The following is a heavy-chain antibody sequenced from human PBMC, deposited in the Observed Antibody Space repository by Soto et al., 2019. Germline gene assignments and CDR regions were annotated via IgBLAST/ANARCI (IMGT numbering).Heavy chain of an antibody. CDR1: GFTFSSYW. CDR2: IKQDGSEK. D-gene: IGHD2-15*01. CDR3: AREEGYCSGGSCEYYYYGMDV. Sequence: EVQLVESGGGLVQPGGSLRLSCAASGFTFSSYWMSWVRQAPGKGLEWVANIKQDGSEKYYVDSVKGRFTISRDNAKNSLYLQMNSLRAEDTAVYYCAREEGYCSGGSCEYYYYGMDVWGQGTTVTVSS. J-gene: IGHJ6*02. V-gene: IGHV3-7*01.